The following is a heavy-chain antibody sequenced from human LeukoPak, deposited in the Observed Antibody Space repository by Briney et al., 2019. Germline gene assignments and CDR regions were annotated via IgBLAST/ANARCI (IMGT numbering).Heavy chain of an antibody. V-gene: IGHV3-73*01. D-gene: IGHD1-26*01. Sequence: PGGSLRLSCAASGFTFSGSAIHWVRQSSGKGLEWVGHIDKKDNFYATTSAASVTGRFTISRDDSKNTAYLQMNSLKTEDTALYYCTRDSGNYSWLDPWGQGTLVTVSS. J-gene: IGHJ5*02. CDR1: GFTFSGSA. CDR3: TRDSGNYSWLDP. CDR2: IDKKDNFYAT.